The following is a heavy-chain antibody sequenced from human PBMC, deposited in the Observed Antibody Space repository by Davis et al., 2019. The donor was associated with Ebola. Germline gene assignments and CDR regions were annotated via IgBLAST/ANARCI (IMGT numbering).Heavy chain of an antibody. CDR2: ISYDGSNK. D-gene: IGHD6-19*01. CDR3: ARDSGIAVADSLFDY. Sequence: PGGSLRLSCAASGFTFSSYGMHWVRQAPGKGLEWVAVISYDGSNKYYADSVKGRFTISRDNSKNTLYLQMNSLRAEDTAVYYCARDSGIAVADSLFDYWGQGTLVTVSS. CDR1: GFTFSSYG. J-gene: IGHJ4*02. V-gene: IGHV3-30*03.